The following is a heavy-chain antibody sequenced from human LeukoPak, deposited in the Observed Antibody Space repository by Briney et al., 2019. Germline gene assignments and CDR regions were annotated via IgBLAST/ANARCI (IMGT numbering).Heavy chain of an antibody. CDR3: ARDLAIFGVVIMANDAFDI. CDR1: GFTFSSYA. J-gene: IGHJ3*02. Sequence: GGSLRLSCAASGFTFSSYAMHWVRQAPGKGLEWVAVISYDGSNKYYADSVKGRFTISRDNSKNTLYLQMNSLRAEDTAVYYCARDLAIFGVVIMANDAFDIWGQGTMVTVSS. D-gene: IGHD3-3*01. CDR2: ISYDGSNK. V-gene: IGHV3-30-3*01.